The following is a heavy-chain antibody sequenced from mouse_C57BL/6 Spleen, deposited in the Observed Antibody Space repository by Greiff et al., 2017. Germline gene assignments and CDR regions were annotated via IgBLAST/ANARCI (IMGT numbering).Heavy chain of an antibody. CDR3: TAEDANSQYYVDY. J-gene: IGHJ2*01. CDR2: IDPSDSNT. Sequence: VQLQQSGAELVKPGASVKLSCKASGYTFTSYCMQWVKQRPGQGLEWIGEIDPSDSNTNYNQKFKGKATLTADTSSSTAYMQLSSLTSADSAVSYFTAEDANSQYYVDYWGQGTTLTVSS. D-gene: IGHD4-1*02. V-gene: IGHV1-50*01. CDR1: GYTFTSYC.